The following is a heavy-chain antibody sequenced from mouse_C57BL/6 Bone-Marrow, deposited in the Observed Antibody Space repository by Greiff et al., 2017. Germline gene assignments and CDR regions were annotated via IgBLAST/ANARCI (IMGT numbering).Heavy chain of an antibody. CDR1: GFTFSDYG. D-gene: IGHD2-3*01. V-gene: IGHV5-17*01. Sequence: EVKLVESGGGLVKPGGSLKLSCAASGFTFSDYGMHWVRQAPEKGLEWVAYISSGSSTIYYADTVKGRFTISRDNAKNTLFLQMTSLRSEDTAMYYCARGDGYYPLYFDYWGQGTTLTVSS. CDR3: ARGDGYYPLYFDY. CDR2: ISSGSSTI. J-gene: IGHJ2*01.